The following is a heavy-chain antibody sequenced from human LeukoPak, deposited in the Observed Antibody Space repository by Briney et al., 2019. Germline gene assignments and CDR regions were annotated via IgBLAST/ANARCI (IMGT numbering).Heavy chain of an antibody. V-gene: IGHV5-51*01. CDR2: IYPGDSDT. CDR1: GSSFTSYW. D-gene: IGHD6-19*01. CDR3: ARRSSGWKGGFIFDY. Sequence: GASLQISCKGSGSSFTSYWIGWGRQLPGKGLGWMGIIYPGDSDTRYSPSFQGQVTISADKSISTAYLQWSSLKASDTAMYYCARRSSGWKGGFIFDYWGRGTLVTVSS. J-gene: IGHJ4*02.